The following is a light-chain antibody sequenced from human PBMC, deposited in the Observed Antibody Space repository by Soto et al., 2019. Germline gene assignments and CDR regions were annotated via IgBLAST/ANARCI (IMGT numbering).Light chain of an antibody. CDR3: QQYLVTPWT. CDR2: GAS. V-gene: IGKV3-20*01. J-gene: IGKJ1*01. Sequence: IVLPQSPGTLSLSPGERATLSCRASQSLNTNYLAWYQQKPGQAPRLLIHGASNRATGIPDRFSGSGSGTDFTLTIGRLEPEDFAVYYCQQYLVTPWTFGQGTKVDIK. CDR1: QSLNTNY.